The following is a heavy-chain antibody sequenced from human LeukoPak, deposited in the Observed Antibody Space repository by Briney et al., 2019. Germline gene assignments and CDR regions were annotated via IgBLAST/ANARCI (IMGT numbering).Heavy chain of an antibody. D-gene: IGHD3-10*01. CDR3: TTATPGGSGKLDD. Sequence: GASVKVSCKASGYTFTSYGISWVRQAPGQGLEWMGWMNPNSGNSAYTQNFQGRVTMTRDTSITTAYMELSSLRSEDTAVYYCTTATPGGSGKLDDWGQGVLVTVSS. V-gene: IGHV1-8*02. J-gene: IGHJ4*02. CDR2: MNPNSGNS. CDR1: GYTFTSYG.